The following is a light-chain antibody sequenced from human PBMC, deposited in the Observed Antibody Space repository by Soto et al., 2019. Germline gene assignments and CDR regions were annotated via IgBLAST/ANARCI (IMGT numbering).Light chain of an antibody. CDR2: SNN. Sequence: QSVLTQPPSASGTPGQSLTISCSGSNSNIGSHTINWYQQLPGTAPKLLIYSNNQRPSGVPDRFSGSKSGNTASLTISGLQAEDEADYYCCSYSTSGTFVFGSGTKVTVL. CDR3: CSYSTSGTFV. V-gene: IGLV1-44*01. J-gene: IGLJ1*01. CDR1: NSNIGSHT.